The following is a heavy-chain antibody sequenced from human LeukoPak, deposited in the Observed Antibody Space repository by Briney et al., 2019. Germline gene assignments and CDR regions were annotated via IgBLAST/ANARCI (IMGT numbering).Heavy chain of an antibody. CDR3: ARGSTGGSYPPYYFDY. CDR1: GYTFTGHY. J-gene: IGHJ4*02. CDR2: INPNSGGT. D-gene: IGHD1-26*01. Sequence: ASVKVSCKASGYTFTGHYIHWVRQAPGQGLEWMGWINPNSGGTNYAQKFQGRVTMARDTSISTAYMELSSLRSDDTALYYCARGSTGGSYPPYYFDYWGQGTLVTVSS. V-gene: IGHV1-2*02.